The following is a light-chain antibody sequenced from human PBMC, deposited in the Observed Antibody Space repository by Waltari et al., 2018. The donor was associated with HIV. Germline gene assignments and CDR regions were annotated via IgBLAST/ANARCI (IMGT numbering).Light chain of an antibody. J-gene: IGKJ4*01. CDR2: SAS. CDR1: QSVSTN. CDR3: QQYYSTPLT. Sequence: DIVMTQSPATLSMSPGERVTLSCRASQSVSTNLAWYQQKPGQAPRLLIYSASTRATDIPDRFSGSGSGTDFTLTITSLQSEDFARYYCQQYYSTPLTFGGGTKVETK. V-gene: IGKV3-15*01.